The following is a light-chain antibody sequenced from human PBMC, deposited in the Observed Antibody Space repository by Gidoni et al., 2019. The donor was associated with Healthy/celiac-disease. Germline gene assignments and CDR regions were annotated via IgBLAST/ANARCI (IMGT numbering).Light chain of an antibody. J-gene: IGKJ4*01. CDR3: QQYNNWPLLT. V-gene: IGKV3-15*01. CDR2: GAS. CDR1: QSVSSN. Sequence: EIVMTHSPATLSVSPGERATLSCRASQSVSSNLAWYQQKPGQAPRLLIYGASTRATGIPARFSGSGSGTEFTLTISSLQSEDFAVYYCQQYNNWPLLTFGGGTKVEIK.